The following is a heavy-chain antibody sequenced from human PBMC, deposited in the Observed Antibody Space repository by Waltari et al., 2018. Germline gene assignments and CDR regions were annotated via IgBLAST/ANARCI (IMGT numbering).Heavy chain of an antibody. J-gene: IGHJ3*02. D-gene: IGHD3-22*01. Sequence: QMQLVQSGAEVKKTGSSVKVSCKASGYTFTYRYLHWVRQAPGQALEWMGLITPFNGNTNDAQKVQDRVTMTRDRSRSTAYMELSSLRSEDTAMYYCARFGDSSGDDAFDIWGQGTMVTVSS. CDR1: GYTFTYRY. V-gene: IGHV1-45*02. CDR3: ARFGDSSGDDAFDI. CDR2: ITPFNGNT.